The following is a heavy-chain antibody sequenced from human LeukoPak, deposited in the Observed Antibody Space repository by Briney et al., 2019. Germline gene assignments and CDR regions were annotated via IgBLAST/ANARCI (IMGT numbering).Heavy chain of an antibody. J-gene: IGHJ5*02. D-gene: IGHD3-10*01. CDR3: ARGVAEVLWFGELLYPGNWFDP. V-gene: IGHV4-61*01. Sequence: SEALSLTCTVSGGSVSSGSYYWSWIRQPPGKGLEWIGYIYYSGSTSYNPSLKSRVTISVDTSKNQFSLKLSSVTAADTAVYYCARGVAEVLWFGELLYPGNWFDPWGQGTLVTVSS. CDR2: IYYSGST. CDR1: GGSVSSGSYY.